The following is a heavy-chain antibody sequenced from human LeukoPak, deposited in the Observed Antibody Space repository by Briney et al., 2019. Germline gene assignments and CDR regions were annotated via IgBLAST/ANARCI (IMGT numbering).Heavy chain of an antibody. CDR1: GSSFSHYS. Sequence: PSETLSLTCAVYGSSFSHYSWSWIRQPTGKGLEWLGEIDHGRSTNYNPSLKSRATISADTSKKQFSLTLSSVTAADTAVYYCARGPGSGSYFAWFDPWGQGTLVTVSS. J-gene: IGHJ5*02. CDR3: ARGPGSGSYFAWFDP. D-gene: IGHD3-10*01. V-gene: IGHV4-34*01. CDR2: IDHGRST.